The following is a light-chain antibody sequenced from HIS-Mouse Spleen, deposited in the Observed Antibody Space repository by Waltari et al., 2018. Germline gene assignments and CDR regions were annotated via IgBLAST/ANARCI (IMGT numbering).Light chain of an antibody. Sequence: DIVLTQSPATLSLSPGERATLPCRASQSVSSYLAWYQQKPGQAPRLLIYDASNRATGIPARFSGSGSGTDFTLTISSLEPEDFAVYYCQQRSNWPPWTFGQGTKVEIK. CDR2: DAS. CDR1: QSVSSY. CDR3: QQRSNWPPWT. J-gene: IGKJ1*01. V-gene: IGKV3-11*01.